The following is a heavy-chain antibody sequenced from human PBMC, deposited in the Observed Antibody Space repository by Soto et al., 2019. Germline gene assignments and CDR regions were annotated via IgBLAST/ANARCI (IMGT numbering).Heavy chain of an antibody. CDR3: ARDTARRGLQYYYYYMDV. J-gene: IGHJ6*03. CDR1: GGSIGSYY. V-gene: IGHV4-59*01. Sequence: SETLSLTCTVSGGSIGSYYWSWIRQPPGKGLEWIGYIYYSGSTNYNPSLKSRVTISVDTSKNQFSLKLSSVTAADTAVYYCARDTARRGLQYYYYYMDVWGKGGHRLL. CDR2: IYYSGST. D-gene: IGHD6-6*01.